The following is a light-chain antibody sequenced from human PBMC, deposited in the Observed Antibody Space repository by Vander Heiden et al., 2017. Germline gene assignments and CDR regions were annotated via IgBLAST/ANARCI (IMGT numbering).Light chain of an antibody. Sequence: DIQMTQSPSSLSASVGDRVTITCRASQSISSYLNLYQQKPGKAPKLLIYAASSLQSGVPSRFSGSGSGTDFTLTISRLQPEDFATYYCQQSDSTPGTFGQGTKVEIK. V-gene: IGKV1-39*01. CDR2: AAS. J-gene: IGKJ1*01. CDR1: QSISSY. CDR3: QQSDSTPGT.